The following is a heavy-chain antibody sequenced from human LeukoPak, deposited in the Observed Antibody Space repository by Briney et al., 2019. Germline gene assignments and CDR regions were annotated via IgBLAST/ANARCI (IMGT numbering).Heavy chain of an antibody. CDR3: AKNGMGYFDWLLYC. D-gene: IGHD3-9*01. CDR2: INSDGSRT. CDR1: GFTFSSYW. Sequence: GGSLRLSCAASGFTFSSYWMHWVRQAPGKGLVWVSRINSDGSRTSYADSVKGRFTISRDNAKNSLYLQMNSLRAEDTAVYYCAKNGMGYFDWLLYCWGQGTLVTVSS. J-gene: IGHJ4*02. V-gene: IGHV3-74*01.